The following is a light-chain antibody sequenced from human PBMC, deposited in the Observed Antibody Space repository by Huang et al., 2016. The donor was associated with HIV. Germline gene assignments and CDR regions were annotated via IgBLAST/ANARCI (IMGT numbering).Light chain of an antibody. Sequence: EIVLTQSPGILSLSPGERASLSCRASHSVRRSYLAWYQQKPGQAPRLLIYDASSMAIGSPDRFSGSGSGTDFILSSSRLEPEDVAVYHCQQYGSTPPTCGGGTKVEIK. CDR2: DAS. V-gene: IGKV3-20*01. CDR1: HSVRRSY. J-gene: IGKJ4*01. CDR3: QQYGSTPPT.